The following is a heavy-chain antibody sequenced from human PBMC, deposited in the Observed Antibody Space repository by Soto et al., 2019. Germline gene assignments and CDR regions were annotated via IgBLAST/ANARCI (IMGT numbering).Heavy chain of an antibody. D-gene: IGHD4-4*01. Sequence: GASVKVSCKASGGTFSTYTITWVRQAPGQGLEWMGRIIPIIGIINYAQKFQGRVTISADKFTGTAYMELTGLGSDDTAVYYCAGDPDSHYNDSHASSYPWGQGTLVTVSS. CDR2: IIPIIGII. V-gene: IGHV1-69*04. CDR1: GGTFSTYT. CDR3: AGDPDSHYNDSHASSYP. J-gene: IGHJ5*02.